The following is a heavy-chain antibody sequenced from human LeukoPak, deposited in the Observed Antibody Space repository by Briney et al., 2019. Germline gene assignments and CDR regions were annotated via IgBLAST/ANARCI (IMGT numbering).Heavy chain of an antibody. Sequence: SETLSLTCTVSGYSISSGYYWGWIRQPPGQGLEWIGSIYHSGSTYYNPSLKSRVTISVDTSKNQFSLKLSSVTAADTAVYYCARGPSYSSSEDFDYWGQGTLVTVSS. CDR1: GYSISSGYY. CDR3: ARGPSYSSSEDFDY. D-gene: IGHD6-6*01. V-gene: IGHV4-38-2*02. J-gene: IGHJ4*02. CDR2: IYHSGST.